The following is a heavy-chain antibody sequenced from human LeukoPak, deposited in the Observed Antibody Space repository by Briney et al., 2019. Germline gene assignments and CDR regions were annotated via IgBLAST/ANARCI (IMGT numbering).Heavy chain of an antibody. CDR2: INPNSGGT. CDR1: GYTCSGCE. J-gene: IGHJ4*02. CDR3: ARDRGIPDY. Sequence: ASVKVSCKASGYTCSGCEMRWVRQELSEGLEWMGWINPNSGGTNYAQKFQGRVTMTRDTSISTAYMELSRLRSDDTAVYYCARDRGIPDYWGQGTLVTVSS. D-gene: IGHD3-10*01. V-gene: IGHV1-2*02.